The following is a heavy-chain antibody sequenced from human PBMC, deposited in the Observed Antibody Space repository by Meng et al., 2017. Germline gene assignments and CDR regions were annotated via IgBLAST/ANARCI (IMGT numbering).Heavy chain of an antibody. CDR1: GYTSTDYY. D-gene: IGHD1-26*01. Sequence: LVPLGAEVEKPGATVKISCKVSGYTSTDYYMHWVQQAPGKGLEWMGLVDPEDGETIYAEKFQGRVTITADTSTDTAYMELSSLRSEDTAVYYCATDLYRDWFDPWGQGTLVTVSS. J-gene: IGHJ5*02. V-gene: IGHV1-69-2*01. CDR2: VDPEDGET. CDR3: ATDLYRDWFDP.